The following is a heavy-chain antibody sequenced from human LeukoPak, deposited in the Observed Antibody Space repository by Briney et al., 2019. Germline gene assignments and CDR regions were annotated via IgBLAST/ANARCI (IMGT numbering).Heavy chain of an antibody. CDR2: ISVNNGGT. V-gene: IGHV1-18*01. J-gene: IGHJ1*01. D-gene: IGHD2-2*01. CDR3: ATATQPRGYFLH. CDR1: GYTFTTYS. Sequence: ASVKVSCKASGYTFTTYSLAWVRQAPGQSLEWMGWISVNNGGTNYAQSFQDRVTLTRDTSANTAYLELRSLRSDDTAIIYCATATQPRGYFLHWGQGTLVTVSS.